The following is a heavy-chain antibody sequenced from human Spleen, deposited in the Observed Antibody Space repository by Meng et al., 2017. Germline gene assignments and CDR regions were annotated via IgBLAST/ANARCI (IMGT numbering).Heavy chain of an antibody. Sequence: HVQLHQWGAGLLKPSETLSLTCGVYGGSFSGYHWSWIRQPPGKGLEWIGEIYHSGCSNYCPSFKSRVSMSTGTSKNQFSLKVNSVTAADTGVYYCARATLYCSSSSCYEGFDYWGQGTLVTVSS. CDR2: IYHSGCS. V-gene: IGHV4-34*01. J-gene: IGHJ4*02. D-gene: IGHD2-2*01. CDR3: ARATLYCSSSSCYEGFDY. CDR1: GGSFSGYH.